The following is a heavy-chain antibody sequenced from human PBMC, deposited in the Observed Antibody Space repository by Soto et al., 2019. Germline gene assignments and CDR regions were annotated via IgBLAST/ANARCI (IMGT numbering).Heavy chain of an antibody. V-gene: IGHV1-69*13. Sequence: GASVKVSCKASGGTFSSYAISWVRQAPGQGLEWMGGIIPIFGTANYAQKFQGRVTITADESTSTAYMELSSLRSEDTAVYYCARGPQIQLWSSYYVDYWGQGTLVTVSS. CDR3: ARGPQIQLWSSYYVDY. J-gene: IGHJ4*02. D-gene: IGHD5-18*01. CDR2: IIPIFGTA. CDR1: GGTFSSYA.